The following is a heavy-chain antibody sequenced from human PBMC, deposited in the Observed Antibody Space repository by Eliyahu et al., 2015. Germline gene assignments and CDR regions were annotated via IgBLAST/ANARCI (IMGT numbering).Heavy chain of an antibody. CDR3: ARDYSMTFDL. V-gene: IGHV4-4*07. J-gene: IGHJ2*01. CDR2: IYTSGST. CDR1: GGSISSYY. Sequence: QVQLQEXGPGLXKPSETLSLXXXVXGGSISSYYWXWIRQPAGKGLEWIGRIYTSGSTNYNPSLKSRVTMSVDTSKNQFSLKLSSVTAADTAVYYCARDYSMTFDLWGRGTLVTVSS. D-gene: IGHD4-11*01.